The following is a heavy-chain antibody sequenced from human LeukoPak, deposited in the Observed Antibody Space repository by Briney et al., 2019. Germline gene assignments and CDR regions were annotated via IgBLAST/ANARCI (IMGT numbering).Heavy chain of an antibody. Sequence: GGSLRLSCAASGFTFSIYSMNWVRQAPGKGLEWVSCITIGISYIFYADSVKGRFTISTDNTKNSLFLQMNILRAQNTAIYYCAGGIEDSNIDCWGQGTMVTV. CDR3: AGGIEDSNIDC. J-gene: IGHJ4*02. V-gene: IGHV3-21*01. CDR1: GFTFSIYS. CDR2: ITIGISYI. D-gene: IGHD2-21*01.